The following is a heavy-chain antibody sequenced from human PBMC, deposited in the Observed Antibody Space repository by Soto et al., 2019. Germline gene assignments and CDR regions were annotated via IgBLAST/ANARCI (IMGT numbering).Heavy chain of an antibody. Sequence: GASVKVSCKASGYTFTGYYMHWVRQAPGQGLEWMGWINPNSGGTNYAQKFQGRVTMTRDTSTSTVYMELSSLRSEDTAVYYCARDRSIAAAGSEGGFGYWGQGTLVTVSS. V-gene: IGHV1-2*02. J-gene: IGHJ4*02. CDR1: GYTFTGYY. D-gene: IGHD6-13*01. CDR3: ARDRSIAAAGSEGGFGY. CDR2: INPNSGGT.